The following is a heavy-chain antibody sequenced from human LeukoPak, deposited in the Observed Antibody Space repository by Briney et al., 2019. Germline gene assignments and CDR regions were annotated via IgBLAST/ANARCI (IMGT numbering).Heavy chain of an antibody. CDR2: INHRGST. Sequence: PSETLSLTCAVYGGSFSGYYWSWIRQPPGKGLEWIGEINHRGSTNYNPSLKSRVTISVDTSKNQFSLKLSSVTAADTAVYYCARGNGVVVPAARGYYYYMDVWGKGTTVTVSS. V-gene: IGHV4-34*01. J-gene: IGHJ6*03. CDR1: GGSFSGYY. CDR3: ARGNGVVVPAARGYYYYMDV. D-gene: IGHD2-2*01.